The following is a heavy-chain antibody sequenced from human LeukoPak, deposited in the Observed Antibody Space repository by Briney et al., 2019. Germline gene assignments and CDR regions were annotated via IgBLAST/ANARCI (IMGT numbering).Heavy chain of an antibody. CDR3: ARTGYDYVWGSYRSSPIFDY. V-gene: IGHV1-2*02. Sequence: ASVKVSCTASGYTFTGYYMHWVRQASGQGLEWMGWINPNSGGTNYAQKFQGRVTMTRDTSISTAYMELSRLRSDDTAVYYCARTGYDYVWGSYRSSPIFDYWGQGTLVTVSS. CDR1: GYTFTGYY. CDR2: INPNSGGT. J-gene: IGHJ4*02. D-gene: IGHD3-16*02.